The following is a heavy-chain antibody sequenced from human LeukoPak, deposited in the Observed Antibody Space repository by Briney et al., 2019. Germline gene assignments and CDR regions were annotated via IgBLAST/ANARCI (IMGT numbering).Heavy chain of an antibody. CDR1: GGSISSSSYD. V-gene: IGHV4-39*07. J-gene: IGHJ5*02. CDR2: VSPGGST. Sequence: SETLSLTCTVSGGSISSSSYDWTWIHQPPGKGLEWIGEVSPGGSTRYNPSLRSRVTISLDTSRSRFSLRLSSVTAADTGVYYCARDGGTRLGFDPWGQGTLVTVSS. CDR3: ARDGGTRLGFDP. D-gene: IGHD3-16*01.